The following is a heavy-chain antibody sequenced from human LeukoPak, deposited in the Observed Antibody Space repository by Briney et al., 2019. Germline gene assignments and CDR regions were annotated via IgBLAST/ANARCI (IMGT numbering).Heavy chain of an antibody. D-gene: IGHD4-17*01. CDR3: AKATVTTEEFDY. V-gene: IGHV1-2*02. CDR2: INPNSGGT. J-gene: IGHJ4*02. Sequence: ASVKVSCKASGYTSTGYYMHWVRQAPGQGLEWMGWINPNSGGTNYAQKFQGRVTMTRDTSISTAYMELSRLRSDDTAVYYCAKATVTTEEFDYWGQGTLVTVSS. CDR1: GYTSTGYY.